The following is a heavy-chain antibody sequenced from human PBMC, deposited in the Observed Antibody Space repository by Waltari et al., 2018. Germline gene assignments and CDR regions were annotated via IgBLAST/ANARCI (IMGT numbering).Heavy chain of an antibody. Sequence: QVQLVQSGAEVKKPGASVKVSCKVSGYTLTELSMHWVRQAPGKGLEWMGGFDTEDGEKIYAQKYQGVVTTTEDTSTATDYMERRSLRSEDTAVYYCGTVEVATGFCFDYWGQGTLVTVSS. D-gene: IGHD2-15*01. CDR3: GTVEVATGFCFDY. J-gene: IGHJ4*02. CDR1: GYTLTELS. V-gene: IGHV1-24*01. CDR2: FDTEDGEK.